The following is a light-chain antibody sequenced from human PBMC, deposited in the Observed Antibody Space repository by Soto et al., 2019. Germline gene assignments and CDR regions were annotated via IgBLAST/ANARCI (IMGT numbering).Light chain of an antibody. CDR3: QHYGRSPPSWT. V-gene: IGKV3-20*01. CDR1: QSVSSNY. CDR2: DAS. Sequence: EIVLTQSPGTLSLSPGERATLSCRASQSVSSNYLAWYQQKPGQPPRLLISDASSRATGIPDRFSGSGSGTDFPLSIGRLEPEDLAGYYCQHYGRSPPSWTFGQGTKVEIK. J-gene: IGKJ1*01.